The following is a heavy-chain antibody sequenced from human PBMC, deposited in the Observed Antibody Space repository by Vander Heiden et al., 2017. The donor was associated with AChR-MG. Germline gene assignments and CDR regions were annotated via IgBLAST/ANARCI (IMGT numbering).Heavy chain of an antibody. CDR3: ASSIVVATTGTGL. J-gene: IGHJ4*02. CDR2: IWYDGSSK. D-gene: IGHD1-26*01. Sequence: QVQLVASRGGVVQPGTSLRLSSAARGCTFSSDGMHWVRQAPGKGVEWVAVIWYDGSSKCYADSVKGRFTISRDNSKNTLYLQMNSLRAEDTAVYYCASSIVVATTGTGLWGQGTLVTVSS. V-gene: IGHV3-33*01. CDR1: GCTFSSDG.